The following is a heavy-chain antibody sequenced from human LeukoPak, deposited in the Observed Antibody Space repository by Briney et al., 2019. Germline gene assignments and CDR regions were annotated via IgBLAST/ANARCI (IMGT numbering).Heavy chain of an antibody. J-gene: IGHJ4*02. D-gene: IGHD2-8*01. CDR2: IYHSGST. CDR1: GGSISSSNW. CDR3: ARDYCTNGVCFVLDY. V-gene: IGHV4-4*02. Sequence: SETLSLTCTVSGGSISSSNWWSWVRQPPGKGLEWIGEIYHSGSTNYNPSLKSRVTISVDKSKNQFSLKLSSVTAADTAVYYRARDYCTNGVCFVLDYWGQGTLVTVSS.